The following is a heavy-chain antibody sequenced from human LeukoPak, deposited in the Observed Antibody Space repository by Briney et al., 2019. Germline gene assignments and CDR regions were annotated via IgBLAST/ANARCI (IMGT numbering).Heavy chain of an antibody. V-gene: IGHV3-33*01. J-gene: IGHJ4*02. D-gene: IGHD6-19*01. CDR2: IWYDGSNK. CDR3: ARDGLQWLVPDEISGVVFFDY. CDR1: GFTFSSYG. Sequence: GGSLRLSCAASGFTFSSYGMHWVRQAPGKGLEWVAVIWYDGSNKYYADSVRGRFTISRDNSKNTLYLQMNSLRAEDTAVYYCARDGLQWLVPDEISGVVFFDYWGQGTLSPSPQ.